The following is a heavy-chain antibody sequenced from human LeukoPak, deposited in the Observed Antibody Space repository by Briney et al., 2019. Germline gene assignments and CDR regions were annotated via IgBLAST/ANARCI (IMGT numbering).Heavy chain of an antibody. Sequence: SETLSLTCAVYGGSFSGYYWSWIRQPPGKGLEWIGEINHSGSTNYNPSLKSRVTISVDTSKNQFSLKLGSVTAADTAVYYCARVGSDVLRFLEWPIDAFDIWGQGTMVTVSS. J-gene: IGHJ3*02. D-gene: IGHD3-3*01. CDR1: GGSFSGYY. CDR2: INHSGST. CDR3: ARVGSDVLRFLEWPIDAFDI. V-gene: IGHV4-34*01.